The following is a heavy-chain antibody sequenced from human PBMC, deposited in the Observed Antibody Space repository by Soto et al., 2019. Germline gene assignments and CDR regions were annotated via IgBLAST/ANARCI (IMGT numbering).Heavy chain of an antibody. Sequence: SETLSLTCAVSGGSISSGGYSWSWIRQPPGKGLEWIGYIYHSGSTYYNPSLKSRVTISVDRSKNQFSLKLSSVTAADTAVYYCARGGVDYYDSSGYYFSPYYFDFWGQGTLVTVSS. CDR2: IYHSGST. CDR3: ARGGVDYYDSSGYYFSPYYFDF. CDR1: GGSISSGGYS. J-gene: IGHJ4*02. D-gene: IGHD3-22*01. V-gene: IGHV4-30-2*01.